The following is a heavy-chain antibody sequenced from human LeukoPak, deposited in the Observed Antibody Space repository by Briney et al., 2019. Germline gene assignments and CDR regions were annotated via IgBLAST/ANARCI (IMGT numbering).Heavy chain of an antibody. CDR2: IKSKTDGGTT. V-gene: IGHV3-15*01. CDR1: GFTFSNAW. CDR3: TTFSWIQLWYLAPFDY. J-gene: IGHJ4*02. Sequence: PGGSLRLSCAASGFTFSNAWMSWVRQAPGKGLEWVGRIKSKTDGGTTDYAAPVKGRFTISRDDSKNTLYLQMNSLKTEDTAVYYCTTFSWIQLWYLAPFDYWGQGTLVTVSS. D-gene: IGHD5-18*01.